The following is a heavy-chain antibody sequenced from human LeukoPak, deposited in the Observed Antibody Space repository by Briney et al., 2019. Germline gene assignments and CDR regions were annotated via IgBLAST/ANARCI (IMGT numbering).Heavy chain of an antibody. CDR3: ATSDYGSGSHDY. CDR1: GYSISSGYY. Sequence: SETLSLTCAVAGYSISSGYYWGWIRPPPGKGRGWIGRIYHSGSTYYNPSLKSRVTISVDTSKNQFSLKLSSVPAADTAVYYCATSDYGSGSHDYWGQGTLVTVSS. D-gene: IGHD3-10*01. V-gene: IGHV4-38-2*01. CDR2: IYHSGST. J-gene: IGHJ4*02.